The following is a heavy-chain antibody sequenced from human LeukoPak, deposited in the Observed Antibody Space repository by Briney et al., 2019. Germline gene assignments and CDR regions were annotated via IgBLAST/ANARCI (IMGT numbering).Heavy chain of an antibody. Sequence: PSQTLSLTCTGSGGSISSGDYYWSWIRQPPGKGLEWIGYIYYSGSTYYNPSLKSRVTISVDTSKNQFSLKLSSVTAADTAVYYCASSNYYDSSGYYERINWFDPWGQGTLVTVSS. CDR1: GGSISSGDYY. CDR3: ASSNYYDSSGYYERINWFDP. J-gene: IGHJ5*02. D-gene: IGHD3-22*01. V-gene: IGHV4-30-4*08. CDR2: IYYSGST.